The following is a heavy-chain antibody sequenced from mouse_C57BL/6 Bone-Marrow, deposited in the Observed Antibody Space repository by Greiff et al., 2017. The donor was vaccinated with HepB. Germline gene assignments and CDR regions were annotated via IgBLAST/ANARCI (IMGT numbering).Heavy chain of an antibody. D-gene: IGHD2-4*01. CDR3: TTPPIYYDYPYAMDY. Sequence: EVQLVESGAELVRPGASVKLSCTASGFNIKDYYMHWVKQRTEQGLEWIGRIEPEDGDTEYAPKFQGKATMTADTYSNTAYLQLSSLTSEDTDVYYCTTPPIYYDYPYAMDYWGQGNSVTVSS. V-gene: IGHV14-1*01. J-gene: IGHJ4*01. CDR1: GFNIKDYY. CDR2: IEPEDGDT.